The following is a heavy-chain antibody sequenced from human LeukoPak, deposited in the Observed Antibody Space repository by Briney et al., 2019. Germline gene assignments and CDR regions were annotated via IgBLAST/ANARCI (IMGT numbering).Heavy chain of an antibody. V-gene: IGHV1-18*01. CDR1: NDTFTSSS. CDR2: ISVYSGNT. J-gene: IGHJ6*03. CDR3: ARLRDYYYYMDV. D-gene: IGHD5-12*01. Sequence: GASVKVSCKASNDTFTSSSITWVRQAPGQGLEWMGWISVYSGNTNFAQKLQGRVTMTTDTSTTTAYMELRSLRSDDTAVYYCARLRDYYYYMDVWGKGTTVTVSS.